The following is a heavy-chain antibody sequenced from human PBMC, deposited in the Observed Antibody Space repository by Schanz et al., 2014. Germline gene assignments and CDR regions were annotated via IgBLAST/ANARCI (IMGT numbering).Heavy chain of an antibody. CDR1: GFTFSSYV. Sequence: EVQLVESGGCLVQPGGSLRLSCAASGFTFSSYVMSWVRQAPGKGLEWVLGISATGGFTYYVDSVKGRFTVSRDNSDNTLFLQMSSLRAEDTAVYYCAKDRHPGYSSRLIDAFDVWGQGTLVTVSA. CDR3: AKDRHPGYSSRLIDAFDV. J-gene: IGHJ3*01. CDR2: ISATGGFT. V-gene: IGHV3-23*04. D-gene: IGHD6-13*01.